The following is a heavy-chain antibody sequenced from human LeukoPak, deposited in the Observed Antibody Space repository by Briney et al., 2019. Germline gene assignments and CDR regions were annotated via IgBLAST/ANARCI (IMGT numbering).Heavy chain of an antibody. CDR1: GYAVTRGG. Sequence: AAVKLYCNAPGYAVTRGGNKWVLQAPGHSLEIIGWISAYNVNTNYAQELQGRVTMTTDTSARTAYMEMRSRRTDETAVDECARGASGDYWGQGTLVTVSS. J-gene: IGHJ4*02. CDR3: ARGASGDY. V-gene: IGHV1-18*04. CDR2: ISAYNVNT. D-gene: IGHD3-10*01.